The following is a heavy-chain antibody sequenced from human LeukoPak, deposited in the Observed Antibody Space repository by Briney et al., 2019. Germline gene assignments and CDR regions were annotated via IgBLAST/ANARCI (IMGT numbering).Heavy chain of an antibody. Sequence: PGGSLRLSCAASGFTFSSYWMHWVRHAPGKWLVWVSRINSDGSSTSYADSVKGRFTISRDNAKNTLYLQMNSLRAGGTAVYYCARGGSTMVRGVTITYFDYWGQGTLVTVSS. J-gene: IGHJ4*02. CDR3: ARGGSTMVRGVTITYFDY. CDR1: GFTFSSYW. CDR2: INSDGSST. D-gene: IGHD3-10*01. V-gene: IGHV3-74*01.